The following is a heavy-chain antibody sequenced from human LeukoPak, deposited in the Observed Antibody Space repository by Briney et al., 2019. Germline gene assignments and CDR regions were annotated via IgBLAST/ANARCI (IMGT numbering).Heavy chain of an antibody. D-gene: IGHD1-26*01. Sequence: ASVKVSCKASGYTFSGYYMHWVRQAPGQGLEWMGWINPNSGGTNYAQKFQGRVTMTRDTSISTASMELSRLIPDDTAVYYCARGGVGATTYWGQGTLVTVSS. J-gene: IGHJ4*02. CDR3: ARGGVGATTY. CDR2: INPNSGGT. V-gene: IGHV1-2*02. CDR1: GYTFSGYY.